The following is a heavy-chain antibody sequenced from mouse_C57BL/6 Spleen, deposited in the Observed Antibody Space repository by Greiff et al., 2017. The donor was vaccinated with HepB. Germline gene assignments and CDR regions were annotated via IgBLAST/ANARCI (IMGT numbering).Heavy chain of an antibody. V-gene: IGHV5-9-1*02. CDR1: GFTFSSYA. Sequence: DVQLVESGEGLVKPGGSLKLSCAASGFTFSSYAMSWVRQTPEKRLEWVAYISSGGDYIYYADTVKGRFTISRDNVRNTLYLQMSSLKSEDTAMYYCTRDPSYYSNYDAMDYWGQGTSVTVSS. J-gene: IGHJ4*01. CDR3: TRDPSYYSNYDAMDY. D-gene: IGHD2-5*01. CDR2: ISSGGDYI.